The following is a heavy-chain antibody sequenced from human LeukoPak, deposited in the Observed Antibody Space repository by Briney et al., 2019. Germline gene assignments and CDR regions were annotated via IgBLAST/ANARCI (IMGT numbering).Heavy chain of an antibody. CDR3: ARLRGAMTPVTSDFGY. D-gene: IGHD4-17*01. CDR2: GFYSGSA. CDR1: GGSISGSSYY. V-gene: IGHV4-39*01. J-gene: IGHJ4*02. Sequence: PSETLSLTCTVSGGSISGSSYYWAWIRQPPGKGLEWIGSGFYSGSAYYNPSLKSRVTISVDTSKNQFSLNLGSLTAADTAVYYCARLRGAMTPVTSDFGYWGQGTLVTVSS.